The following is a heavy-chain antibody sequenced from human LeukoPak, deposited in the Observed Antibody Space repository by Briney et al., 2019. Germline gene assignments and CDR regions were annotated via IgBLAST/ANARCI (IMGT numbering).Heavy chain of an antibody. CDR3: ARNKVAVAGTPPVYYFDY. Sequence: AASVKVSCKASGYTFTSYGISWVRQAPGQGLEWMGWISAYNGNTNYAQKLQGRVTMTTDTSTSTAYMELSSLRSEDTAVYYCARNKVAVAGTPPVYYFDYWGQGTLVTVSS. J-gene: IGHJ4*02. CDR2: ISAYNGNT. D-gene: IGHD6-19*01. CDR1: GYTFTSYG. V-gene: IGHV1-18*01.